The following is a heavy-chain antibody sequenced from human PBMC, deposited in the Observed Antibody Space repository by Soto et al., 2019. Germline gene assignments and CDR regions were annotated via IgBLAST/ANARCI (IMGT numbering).Heavy chain of an antibody. J-gene: IGHJ2*01. CDR3: ARDMVASRDRFDL. CDR1: GGTFSSYT. CDR2: IIPILGIA. V-gene: IGHV1-69*08. D-gene: IGHD2-15*01. Sequence: QVQLVQSGAEVKKPGSSVKVSCKASGGTFSSYTISWVRQAPGQGLEWMGRIIPILGIANYAQKFQGRVTITADKSTSTAYMELSSLRSEDTAVYYCARDMVASRDRFDLWGRGTLVTVSS.